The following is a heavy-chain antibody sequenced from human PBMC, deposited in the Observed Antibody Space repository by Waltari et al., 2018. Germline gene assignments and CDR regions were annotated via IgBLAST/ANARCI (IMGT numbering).Heavy chain of an antibody. J-gene: IGHJ6*03. CDR3: TRDSLVRGIYYYYYYMDV. V-gene: IGHV3-49*04. CDR2: IRSKAYGGTT. Sequence: EVQLVESGGGLVQPGRSLRLSCTASGFTFGDYAMSWVRQAPGKGLGWVGFIRSKAYGGTTEYAASVKGRFTISRDDSKSIAYLQMNSLKTEDTAVYYCTRDSLVRGIYYYYYYMDVWGKGTTVTVSS. CDR1: GFTFGDYA. D-gene: IGHD3-10*01.